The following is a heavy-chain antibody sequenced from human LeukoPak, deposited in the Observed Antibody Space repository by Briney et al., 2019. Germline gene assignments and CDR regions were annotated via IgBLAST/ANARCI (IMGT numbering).Heavy chain of an antibody. Sequence: ASVKVSCKASGYTFTSYYMHWVRQAPGQGLEWMGLINPSGSSTSYAQKFQGRLSLTRDMSTSTDYMELSSLRSEDTAVYYCASRKLGNDYWGQGTLVTVSS. CDR1: GYTFTSYY. CDR3: ASRKLGNDY. CDR2: INPSGSST. V-gene: IGHV1-46*01. D-gene: IGHD7-27*01. J-gene: IGHJ4*02.